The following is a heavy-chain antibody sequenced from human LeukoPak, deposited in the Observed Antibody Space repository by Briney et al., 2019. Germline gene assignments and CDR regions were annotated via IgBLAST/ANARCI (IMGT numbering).Heavy chain of an antibody. D-gene: IGHD5-18*01. CDR2: IYPGDPDT. Sequence: GESLKISCKGSGYSFTSYWIGWVRQMPGKGLEWMGIIYPGDPDTRYSPSFQGQATISADKSISTAYLQWSSLKASDTAMYYRARPRGEVLWSPVDYWGQGTLVTVSS. J-gene: IGHJ4*02. CDR1: GYSFTSYW. CDR3: ARPRGEVLWSPVDY. V-gene: IGHV5-51*01.